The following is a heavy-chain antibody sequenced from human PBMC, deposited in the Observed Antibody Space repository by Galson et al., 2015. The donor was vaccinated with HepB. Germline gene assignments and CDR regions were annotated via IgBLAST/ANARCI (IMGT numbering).Heavy chain of an antibody. CDR3: ARGGAGVSKSSGYYYGY. J-gene: IGHJ4*02. D-gene: IGHD3-22*01. CDR2: IYYSGST. CDR1: GGSIGSYY. Sequence: SETLSLTCTVSGGSIGSYYWSWLRQPPGKGLEWIGYIYYSGSTNYNPSLKSRVTISVDTSKNQFSLKLSSVTAADTAVYYCARGGAGVSKSSGYYYGYWGQGTLVTVSS. V-gene: IGHV4-59*01.